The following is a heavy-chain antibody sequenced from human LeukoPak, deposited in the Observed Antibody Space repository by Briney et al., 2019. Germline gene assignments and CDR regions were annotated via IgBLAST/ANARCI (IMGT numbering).Heavy chain of an antibody. D-gene: IGHD5-18*01. Sequence: GGSLRLSCAASGFTFSSYAMHWVRQAPGKGLEWVAVISYDGSNKYYADSVKGRFTIFRDNSKNTLYLQMNSLRAEDTAVYYCARDQRYSYGEFDYCGQGTLVTVSS. CDR1: GFTFSSYA. V-gene: IGHV3-30-3*01. CDR3: ARDQRYSYGEFDY. J-gene: IGHJ4*02. CDR2: ISYDGSNK.